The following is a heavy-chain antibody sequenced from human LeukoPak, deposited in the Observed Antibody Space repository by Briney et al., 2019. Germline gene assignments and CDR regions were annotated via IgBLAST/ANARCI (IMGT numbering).Heavy chain of an antibody. CDR2: ISAYNGNT. D-gene: IGHD3-16*02. CDR1: GYTFTSYG. J-gene: IGHJ4*02. V-gene: IGHV1-18*01. Sequence: GASVKVSCKASGYTFTSYGISWVRQAPGQGLEWMGWISAYNGNTNYAQKLQGRVTMTTDTSTSTAYMELRSLRSDDTAVYYCARDQADDYVWGSHRYADHFDYWGQGTLVIVSS. CDR3: ARDQADDYVWGSHRYADHFDY.